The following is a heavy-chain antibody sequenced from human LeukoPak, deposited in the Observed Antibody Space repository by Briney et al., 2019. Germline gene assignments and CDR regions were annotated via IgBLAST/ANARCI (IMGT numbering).Heavy chain of an antibody. CDR2: ISSNGGST. J-gene: IGHJ4*02. CDR3: VKRLNNYFDY. CDR1: GFTFSSYA. Sequence: PGGSPRLSGSASGFTFSSYAMHWVRQAPGKGLEFVSGISSNGGSTYYTDPVKGRLTISRDNSKNTVYLQMSSLRPEDTAVYFCVKRLNNYFDYWGQGTLVTVSS. V-gene: IGHV3-64D*06. D-gene: IGHD4/OR15-4a*01.